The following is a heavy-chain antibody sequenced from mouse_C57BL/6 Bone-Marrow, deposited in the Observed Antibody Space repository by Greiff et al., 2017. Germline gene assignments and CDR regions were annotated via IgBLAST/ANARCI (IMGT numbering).Heavy chain of an antibody. Sequence: EVMLVESEGGLVQPGSSMKLSCTASGFSFSDYYMAWVRKVPEKGLEWVANINYDGSSTYYLDSLKSRFIISRDNAKNILYLQMSSLKSEDTATYYCARDIYYGSSYDAIDDWGQGASVTVSS. CDR2: INYDGSST. J-gene: IGHJ4*01. V-gene: IGHV5-16*01. CDR3: ARDIYYGSSYDAIDD. D-gene: IGHD1-1*01. CDR1: GFSFSDYY.